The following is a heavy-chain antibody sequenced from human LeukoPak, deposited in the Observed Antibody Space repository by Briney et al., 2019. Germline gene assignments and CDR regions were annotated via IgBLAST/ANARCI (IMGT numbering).Heavy chain of an antibody. CDR2: VNTVSSYI. CDR3: ARLRRNSDRSDFFYYYDH. CDR1: GFTFSDYS. V-gene: IGHV3-21*01. J-gene: IGHJ4*02. Sequence: PGGSLRLSCAASGFTFSDYSMNWVGQAPGKGLEWVASVNTVSSYIYYADSMRGRFTISRDNAKNSLFLQMNSLRAKDTAVYYCARLRRNSDRSDFFYYYDHWGQGTLVTVSS. D-gene: IGHD3-22*01.